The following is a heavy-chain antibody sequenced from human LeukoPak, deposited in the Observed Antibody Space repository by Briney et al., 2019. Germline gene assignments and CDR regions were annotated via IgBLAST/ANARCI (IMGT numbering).Heavy chain of an antibody. CDR2: IRWNSGSI. CDR1: GFTFDDYA. V-gene: IGHV3-9*01. CDR3: AKDMWDFWSGYSGSFDI. Sequence: GSSLRLSCAASGFTFDDYATHWVRQAPGKGLEWGSAIRWNSGSIGYADCVKARFPISRHNAKNSLYLQMNSLSAEDKAWYYCAKDMWDFWSGYSGSFDIWGQGTMVTVSS. D-gene: IGHD3-3*01. J-gene: IGHJ3*02.